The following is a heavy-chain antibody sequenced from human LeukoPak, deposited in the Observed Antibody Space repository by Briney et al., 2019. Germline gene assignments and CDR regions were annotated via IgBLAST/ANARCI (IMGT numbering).Heavy chain of an antibody. J-gene: IGHJ4*02. CDR2: IYYSGST. Sequence: SETLSLTCTVSGGSISSYYWSWIRQPPGKGLEWIGYIYYSGSTNYNPSLKSRVTISVDTSKNQFSLKLSSVTAADTAVYYCARERSKQWLADWGQGTLVTVSS. CDR3: ARERSKQWLAD. D-gene: IGHD6-19*01. V-gene: IGHV4-59*01. CDR1: GGSISSYY.